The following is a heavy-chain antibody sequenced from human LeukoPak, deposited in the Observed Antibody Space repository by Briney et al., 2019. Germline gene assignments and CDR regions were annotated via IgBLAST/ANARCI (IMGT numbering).Heavy chain of an antibody. CDR2: VSGTGDDT. CDR3: AKILRPVTSFPPFYFFGMDV. CDR1: GFSFRDFA. V-gene: IGHV3-23*01. D-gene: IGHD4-17*01. Sequence: PGGSLRLSSAASGFSFRDFAMTWVRQAPGKGLEWVSPVSGTGDDTYYSDTVKGRFTMSRDNSENTLDLQMDSLRVEDTAVYYCAKILRPVTSFPPFYFFGMDVWGKGATVTVSS. J-gene: IGHJ6*04.